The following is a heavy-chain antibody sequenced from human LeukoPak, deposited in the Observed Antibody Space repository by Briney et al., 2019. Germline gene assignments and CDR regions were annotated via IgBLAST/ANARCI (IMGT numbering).Heavy chain of an antibody. CDR2: ISGDGGST. V-gene: IGHV3-43*02. J-gene: IGHJ6*02. CDR3: AKDVLAQEYGMDV. Sequence: PGGSLRLSCAASGFTFDDYALHWVRQAPGKGLEWVSLISGDGGSTYYADSVKGRFTISRDNSKNSLYLQMNSLRTEDTASYYCAKDVLAQEYGMDVWGQGTTVTVSS. CDR1: GFTFDDYA.